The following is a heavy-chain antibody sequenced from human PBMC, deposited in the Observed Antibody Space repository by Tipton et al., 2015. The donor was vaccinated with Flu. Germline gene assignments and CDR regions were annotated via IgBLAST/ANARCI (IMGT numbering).Heavy chain of an antibody. CDR3: ARNRRQHYDKGPREMDV. Sequence: GSLRLSCAASGFTFSSYEMNWVRQAPGKGLERVSYIRSSGTTTYYADPVKGRFTISRDNAKNSLYLQMNGLRAEDTGVYYCARNRRQHYDKGPREMDVWGQGTTVTVAS. D-gene: IGHD3-16*01. V-gene: IGHV3-48*03. J-gene: IGHJ6*02. CDR1: GFTFSSYE. CDR2: IRSSGTTT.